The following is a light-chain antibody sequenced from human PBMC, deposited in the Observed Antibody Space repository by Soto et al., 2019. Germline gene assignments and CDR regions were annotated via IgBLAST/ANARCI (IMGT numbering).Light chain of an antibody. Sequence: DIQMTQSPSSLSASVGDRVTITCRASQGISNYLAWYQQIPGKVPKLLISAASTLQSGVPSRFSGSGFGTDSTLTISSLQPEDVATYYCQKYTNVPAFGGGNKVEIK. V-gene: IGKV1-27*01. CDR1: QGISNY. CDR2: AAS. CDR3: QKYTNVPA. J-gene: IGKJ4*01.